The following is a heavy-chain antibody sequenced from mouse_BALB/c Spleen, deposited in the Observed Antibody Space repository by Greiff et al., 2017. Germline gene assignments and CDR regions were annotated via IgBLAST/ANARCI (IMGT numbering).Heavy chain of an antibody. CDR3: TRGGVYYFDY. CDR1: GYTFTSYW. Sequence: VQLQQPGAELVRPGASVKLSCKASGYTFTSYWINWVKQRPGQGLEWIGNIYPSDSYTNYNQKFKDKATLTVDKSSSTAYMQLSSPTSEDSAVYYCTRGGVYYFDYWGQGTTLTVSS. V-gene: IGHV1-69*02. J-gene: IGHJ2*01. CDR2: IYPSDSYT.